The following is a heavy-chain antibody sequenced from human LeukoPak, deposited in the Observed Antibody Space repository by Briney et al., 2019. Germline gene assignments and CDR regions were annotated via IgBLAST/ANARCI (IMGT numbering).Heavy chain of an antibody. Sequence: GGSLRLSCAASGFTFSTCGMHWVRQAPGKGLEWVAVISYDGSNKYYADSVKGRFTISRDNSKNTLYLQMNSLRAEDTAVFYCAKPDGDYVGQLDAFDIWGQGTMVTVSS. J-gene: IGHJ3*02. V-gene: IGHV3-30*18. D-gene: IGHD4-17*01. CDR2: ISYDGSNK. CDR1: GFTFSTCG. CDR3: AKPDGDYVGQLDAFDI.